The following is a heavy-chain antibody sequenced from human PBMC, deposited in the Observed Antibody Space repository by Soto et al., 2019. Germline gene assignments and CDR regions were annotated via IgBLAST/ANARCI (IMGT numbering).Heavy chain of an antibody. CDR1: GGSISSGDYY. V-gene: IGHV4-31*03. Sequence: SETLSLTCTVSGGSISSGDYYWSWIRQHPGKGLEWIGYIYYSGSTHYSSSLKSRVTMSIDTSKNQFPLKLTSVTAADTAVYYCARVGPWVPYYYDSSPYTFENWFDPWGQGTLVTVSS. CDR2: IYYSGST. CDR3: ARVGPWVPYYYDSSPYTFENWFDP. J-gene: IGHJ5*02. D-gene: IGHD3-22*01.